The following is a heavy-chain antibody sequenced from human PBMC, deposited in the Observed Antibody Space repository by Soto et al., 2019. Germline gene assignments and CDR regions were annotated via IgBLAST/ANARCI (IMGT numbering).Heavy chain of an antibody. CDR3: AFSQDRGATTTSIY. D-gene: IGHD4-17*01. CDR1: GFTFDDNA. V-gene: IGHV3-9*01. Sequence: GGYLRLSCAVSGFTFDDNAMHWVRQAPEKGLEWVSGINWKSDIGYADSVKGRFTISRDNAENSLYLQMNSLRAEDTALYYCAFSQDRGATTTSIYRGQAPHVTVSS. J-gene: IGHJ4*02. CDR2: INWKSDI.